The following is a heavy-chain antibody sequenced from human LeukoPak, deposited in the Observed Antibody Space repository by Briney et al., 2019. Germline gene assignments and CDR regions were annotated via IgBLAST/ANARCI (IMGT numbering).Heavy chain of an antibody. CDR2: IIPIFGIA. D-gene: IGHD3-3*01. CDR1: GGTFSSYA. V-gene: IGHV1-69*04. J-gene: IGHJ6*02. Sequence: SVKVSCKASGGTFSSYAISWVRQAPGQGLEWMGRIIPIFGIANYAQKFQDRVTITADKSTSTAYMELSSLRSEDTAVYYCAREYDSDYYYYGMDVWGQGTTVTVSS. CDR3: AREYDSDYYYYGMDV.